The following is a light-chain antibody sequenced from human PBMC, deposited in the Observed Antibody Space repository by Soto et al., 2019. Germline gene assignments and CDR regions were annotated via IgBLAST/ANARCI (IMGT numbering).Light chain of an antibody. CDR1: ENVRTK. J-gene: IGKJ5*01. Sequence: EIVLTQSPATLSLSPGEGASLSCRASENVRTKVGWYQQKAGQAPRLLIYGASTRATGIPARFSGSGSGTDLTLTISRLQSGDFVLYYCQQYNNWPPHFGQGTRLE. CDR3: QQYNNWPPH. V-gene: IGKV3-15*01. CDR2: GAS.